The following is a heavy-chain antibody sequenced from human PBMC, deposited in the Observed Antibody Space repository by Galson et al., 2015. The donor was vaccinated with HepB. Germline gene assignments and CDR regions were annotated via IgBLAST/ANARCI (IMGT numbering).Heavy chain of an antibody. J-gene: IGHJ6*02. CDR3: ARDRGFGELSGMGV. V-gene: IGHV3-30*04. Sequence: SLRLSCAASGFTFSSYAMHWVRQAPGKGLEWVAVISYDGSNKYYADSVKGRFTISRDNSKNTLYLQMNSLRAEDTAVYYCARDRGFGELSGMGVWGQGTTVTVSS. D-gene: IGHD3-10*01. CDR1: GFTFSSYA. CDR2: ISYDGSNK.